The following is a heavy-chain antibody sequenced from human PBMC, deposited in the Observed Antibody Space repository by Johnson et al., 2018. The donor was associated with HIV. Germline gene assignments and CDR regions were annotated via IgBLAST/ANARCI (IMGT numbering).Heavy chain of an antibody. CDR3: ARDPGNGGRPFDAFDV. Sequence: VQLVESGGGVVQPGRSLRLSCAASGFTFSSYDMHWVRQATGKGLEWVSAIGTAGDTYYPGSVKGRFTISRENAKNTLYLQMNSLRAEDTAVYYCARDPGNGGRPFDAFDVWGQGTMVTVSS. J-gene: IGHJ3*01. CDR2: IGTAGDT. V-gene: IGHV3-13*01. CDR1: GFTFSSYD. D-gene: IGHD4-23*01.